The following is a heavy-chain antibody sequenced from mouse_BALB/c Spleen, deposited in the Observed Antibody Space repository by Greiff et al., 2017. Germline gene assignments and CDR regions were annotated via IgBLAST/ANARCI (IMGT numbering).Heavy chain of an antibody. Sequence: VLLLQSGPGLVQPSQSLSITCTVSGFSLTSYGVHWVRQSPGKGLEWLGVIWSGGSTNYNAAFISRLSISKDNSKSQVFCKMNSLQANDTAIYYCARRRDAMDYWGQGTSVTVSS. V-gene: IGHV2-2*02. CDR2: IWSGGST. CDR3: ARRRDAMDY. J-gene: IGHJ4*01. CDR1: GFSLTSYG.